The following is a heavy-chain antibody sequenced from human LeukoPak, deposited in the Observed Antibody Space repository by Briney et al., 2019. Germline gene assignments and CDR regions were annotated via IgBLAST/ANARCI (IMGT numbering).Heavy chain of an antibody. J-gene: IGHJ4*02. V-gene: IGHV3-23*01. CDR2: IIGSGGST. Sequence: GGSLRLSCAASGFTFTNYAMSWVRQTPGKGLEWVSVIIGSGGSTFYADSVKGRFTISRDNSKNTLYLQMNSLRVEDTAVYYCAEDLGFPQGGWGPYYFDYWGQGTLVTVSA. D-gene: IGHD3-10*01. CDR3: AEDLGFPQGGWGPYYFDY. CDR1: GFTFTNYA.